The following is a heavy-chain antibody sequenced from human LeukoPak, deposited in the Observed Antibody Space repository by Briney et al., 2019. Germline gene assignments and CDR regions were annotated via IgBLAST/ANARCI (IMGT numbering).Heavy chain of an antibody. CDR2: IYYSGST. CDR3: ARGRIAAAGYYFHYMDV. CDR1: GGSISSSSYY. J-gene: IGHJ6*03. D-gene: IGHD6-13*01. V-gene: IGHV4-39*07. Sequence: SETLSLTCTVSGGSISSSSYYWGWIRQPPGKGLEWIGSIYYSGSTYYNPSLKSRVTMSLDTSKNQFSLKLSSVTAADTAVYYCARGRIAAAGYYFHYMDVWGKGTTVTISS.